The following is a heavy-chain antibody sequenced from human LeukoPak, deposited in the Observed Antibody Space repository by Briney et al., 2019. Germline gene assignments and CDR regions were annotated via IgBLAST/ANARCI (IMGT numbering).Heavy chain of an antibody. CDR3: ARAPRIAAAGIDY. V-gene: IGHV4-30-2*01. Sequence: SETLSLTCTVSGGSISSGGYYWSWIRQPPGKGLEWIGYIYHSGSTYYNPSLKSRVTISVDRSKNQFSLKLSSVAAADTAVYYCARAPRIAAAGIDYWGQGTLVTVSS. J-gene: IGHJ4*02. CDR1: GGSISSGGYY. CDR2: IYHSGST. D-gene: IGHD6-13*01.